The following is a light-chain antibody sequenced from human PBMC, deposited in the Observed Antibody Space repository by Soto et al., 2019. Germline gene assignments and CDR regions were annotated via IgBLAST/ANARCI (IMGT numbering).Light chain of an antibody. CDR3: QQYGSYLST. CDR1: QGIRNW. CDR2: KAS. V-gene: IGKV1-5*03. Sequence: DIQITQSLSTWSAPVGDGVTSAARAMQGIRNWLAWFRQKPGKAPKLRIYKASSLQNGVPSRFSGNGSGTEFTLTISSLQPDDFAPYYCQQYGSYLSTFGQGTKVEIK. J-gene: IGKJ1*01.